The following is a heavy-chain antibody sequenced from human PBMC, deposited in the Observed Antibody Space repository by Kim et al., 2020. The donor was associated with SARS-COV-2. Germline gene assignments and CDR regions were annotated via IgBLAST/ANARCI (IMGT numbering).Heavy chain of an antibody. CDR2: SP. CDR3: AGPGQGATGY. J-gene: IGHJ4*02. V-gene: IGHV5-10-1*01. Sequence: SPNYSPSFQGHVTISADKSISTAYLQWSSLKASDTAMYYCAGPGQGATGYWGQGTLVTVSS. D-gene: IGHD1-26*01.